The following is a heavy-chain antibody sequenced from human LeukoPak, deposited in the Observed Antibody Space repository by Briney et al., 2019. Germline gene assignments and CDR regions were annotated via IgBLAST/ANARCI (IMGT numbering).Heavy chain of an antibody. Sequence: PGGSLRLSCAASGFTFSSYAMSWVRQAPGKGLEWVSAISGSGGSTYYADSVKGRFTISRDNSKNTLYLQMNSLRAEDTAVYYRANHMTTVVNGYYFDYWGQGTLVTVSS. J-gene: IGHJ4*02. CDR2: ISGSGGST. CDR1: GFTFSSYA. V-gene: IGHV3-23*01. CDR3: ANHMTTVVNGYYFDY. D-gene: IGHD4-23*01.